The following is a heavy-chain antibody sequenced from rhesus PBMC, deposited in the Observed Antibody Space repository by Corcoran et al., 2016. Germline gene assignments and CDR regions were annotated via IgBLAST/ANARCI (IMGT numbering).Heavy chain of an antibody. V-gene: IGHV4-122*02. Sequence: QVQLQESGPGLVKPSETLSLTCAVSGGSISSGYYYWRWIRQPPGKGLEWIVYITYSGSTSYNPSLKSRVTISRDTSKDQFFLKLSSVTAADTAVYDCARGRGSSYVDYWGQGVLVTVSS. CDR1: GGSISSGYYY. D-gene: IGHD4-29*01. CDR2: ITYSGST. J-gene: IGHJ4*01. CDR3: ARGRGSSYVDY.